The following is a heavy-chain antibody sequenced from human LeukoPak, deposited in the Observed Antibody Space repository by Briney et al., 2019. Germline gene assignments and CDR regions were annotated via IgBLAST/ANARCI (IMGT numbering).Heavy chain of an antibody. J-gene: IGHJ4*02. D-gene: IGHD6-19*01. V-gene: IGHV3-15*01. CDR1: GFTFSNAW. CDR3: TRRFIAVAGFGDLDY. CDR2: IKSKIDGGTT. Sequence: PGGSLRLSCAASGFTFSNAWMSWVRQAPGKGLEWVGRIKSKIDGGTTDYAAPVKGRFTISRDDSKSTLYLQMNSLKTEDTAVYYCTRRFIAVAGFGDLDYWGQGTLVTVSS.